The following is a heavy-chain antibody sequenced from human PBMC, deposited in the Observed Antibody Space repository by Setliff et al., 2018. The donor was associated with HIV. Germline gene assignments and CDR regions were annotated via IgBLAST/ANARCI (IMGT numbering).Heavy chain of an antibody. J-gene: IGHJ4*02. CDR1: GAPISSYY. V-gene: IGHV4-59*01. D-gene: IGHD4-17*01. CDR2: IYNSGYS. CDR3: AKGAGFYGDYTFDH. Sequence: SETLSLTCKVSGAPISSYYWNWIRQPPGKGLEWIGYIYNSGYSNSKPSLKSRVTISLDTSKNQFSLKLSSVTAADTAVYYCAKGAGFYGDYTFDHWGQGRQVTV.